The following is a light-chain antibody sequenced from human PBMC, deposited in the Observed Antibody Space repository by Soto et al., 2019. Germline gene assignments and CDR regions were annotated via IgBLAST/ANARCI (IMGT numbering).Light chain of an antibody. Sequence: DIQMTQSPSTLSASVGDRVTITCRSSQSISGYLAWYQQKPGKAPKLLIYDASSLESGVPSRFSGSASGTEFTLTISGLQPGDSATYYCQQYNSFPLTFGGGTKVDIK. CDR3: QQYNSFPLT. CDR1: QSISGY. J-gene: IGKJ4*01. V-gene: IGKV1-5*01. CDR2: DAS.